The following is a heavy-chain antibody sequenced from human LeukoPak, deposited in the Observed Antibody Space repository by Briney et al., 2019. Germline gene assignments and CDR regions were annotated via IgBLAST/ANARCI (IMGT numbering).Heavy chain of an antibody. D-gene: IGHD6-19*01. CDR3: ARPEYSSGWCQIDY. Sequence: SETLSLTCTVSGGSISSSSYYWGWIRQPPGKGLEWIGSIYYSGSTYYNPSLKSRVTISVDTSKNQFSLKLSSVTAADTAVYYCARPEYSSGWCQIDYWGQGTLVTVSS. V-gene: IGHV4-39*01. J-gene: IGHJ4*02. CDR2: IYYSGST. CDR1: GGSISSSSYY.